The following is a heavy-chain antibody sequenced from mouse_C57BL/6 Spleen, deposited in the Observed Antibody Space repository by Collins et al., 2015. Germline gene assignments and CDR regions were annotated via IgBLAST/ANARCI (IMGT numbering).Heavy chain of an antibody. D-gene: IGHD1-1*01. V-gene: IGHV1-64*01. Sequence: QVQLQQPGAELVKPGASVKMSCKASGYTFTSYWMHWVKQRPGQGLEWIGMIHPNSGSTNYNEKFKTKATLTVDKSSSTAYMQLSSLTSEDSAVYYCARDYGNPYYFDYWGQGTTLTVSS. CDR2: IHPNSGST. CDR3: ARDYGNPYYFDY. CDR1: GYTFTSYW. J-gene: IGHJ2*01.